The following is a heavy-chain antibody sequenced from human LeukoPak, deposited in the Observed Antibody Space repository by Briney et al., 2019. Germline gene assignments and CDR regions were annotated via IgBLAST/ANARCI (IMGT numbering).Heavy chain of an antibody. J-gene: IGHJ4*02. Sequence: EASVKVSCKASGGTFSSYAISWVRQAPGQGLEWMGGIIPIFGTANYAQKFQGRVTITADESTSTAYTELSSLRSEDTAVYYCARGIAVAVPSHWGQGTLVTVSS. D-gene: IGHD6-19*01. V-gene: IGHV1-69*13. CDR3: ARGIAVAVPSH. CDR2: IIPIFGTA. CDR1: GGTFSSYA.